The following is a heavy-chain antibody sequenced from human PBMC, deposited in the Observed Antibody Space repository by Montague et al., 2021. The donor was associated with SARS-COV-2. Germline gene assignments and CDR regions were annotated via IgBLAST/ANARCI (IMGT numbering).Heavy chain of an antibody. Sequence: TLSLTCSVSGGSITSGGYYWTWIRQRPGGDLEWLGYLYYNGMTHYSPSLKSRASFSLDTSKNQFSLKLTSATATDSALYFRVSSLPGNQFQFDYWGQGALVTVSS. J-gene: IGHJ4*02. CDR2: LYYNGMT. CDR1: GGSITSGGYY. V-gene: IGHV4-31*03. CDR3: VSSLPGNQFQFDY. D-gene: IGHD1-14*01.